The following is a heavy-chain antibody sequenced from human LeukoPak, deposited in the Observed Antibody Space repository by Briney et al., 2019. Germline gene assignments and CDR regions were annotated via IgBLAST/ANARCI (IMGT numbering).Heavy chain of an antibody. CDR2: ISSSSSTT. CDR1: GFTFSSYS. D-gene: IGHD1-1*01. J-gene: IGHJ4*02. V-gene: IGHV3-48*01. Sequence: GGSLRLSCAASGFTFSSYSMNWVRQAQGKGLEWVSYISSSSSTTYYADYVKGRFTISRDNSKNSLFVQMNSLRAEDTAVYFCAKSRSGSANWALQIFDNWGQGTLVTVSS. CDR3: AKSRSGSANWALQIFDN.